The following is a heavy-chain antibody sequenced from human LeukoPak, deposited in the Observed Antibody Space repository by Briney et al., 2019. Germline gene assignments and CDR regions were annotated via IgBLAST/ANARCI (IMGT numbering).Heavy chain of an antibody. CDR2: IYYSGST. CDR1: GGSISSSSYY. CDR3: ARMNSLDP. Sequence: SETLSLTCTVSGGSISSSSYYWGWIRQPPGKGLEWIGSIYYSGSTYYNPSLKSRVTISVDTSKNQFSLKLSSVTAADTAVYYCARMNSLDPWGQGTLVTVSS. J-gene: IGHJ5*02. V-gene: IGHV4-39*07. D-gene: IGHD2-21*01.